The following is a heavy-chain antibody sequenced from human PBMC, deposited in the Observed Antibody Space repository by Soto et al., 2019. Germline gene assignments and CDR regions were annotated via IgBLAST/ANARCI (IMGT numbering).Heavy chain of an antibody. CDR1: GYTFTSYH. V-gene: IGHV1-46*01. D-gene: IGHD1-26*01. CDR3: ARALNYYDTLDI. CDR2: INPIGGST. J-gene: IGHJ3*02. Sequence: GASVKVSCKASGYTFTSYHVHWVRQAPGQGLEWMGMINPIGGSTNYAQKFQGRVTMTRDTSTSTVYMGLSSLRSEDTAVYYCARALNYYDTLDIWGQGTMVTV.